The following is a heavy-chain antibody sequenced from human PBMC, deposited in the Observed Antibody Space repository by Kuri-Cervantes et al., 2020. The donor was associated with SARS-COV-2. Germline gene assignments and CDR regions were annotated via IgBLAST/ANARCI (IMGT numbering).Heavy chain of an antibody. CDR2: IYYTGST. V-gene: IGHV4-39*01. J-gene: IGHJ4*02. Sequence: GSLRLSCTVSGDSISSSAFYWGWIRQPPGKGREWIAKIYYTGSTYYNPSLKSRVTISVDTSKNQFSLKLTSVTATDTAMYYCVRLPPPFKGVVPAHWGQGTLVTVSS. CDR1: GDSISSSAFY. D-gene: IGHD2-8*01. CDR3: VRLPPPFKGVVPAH.